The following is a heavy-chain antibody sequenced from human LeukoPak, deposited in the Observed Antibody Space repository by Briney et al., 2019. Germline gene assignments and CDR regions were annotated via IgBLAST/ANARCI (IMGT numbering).Heavy chain of an antibody. CDR3: AREARGFDY. J-gene: IGHJ4*02. D-gene: IGHD6-6*01. CDR2: INPSGGST. V-gene: IGHV1-46*01. Sequence: ASVTVSCKASGGTFSSYAISWARQAPGQGLEWMGIINPSGGSTSYAQKFQGRVTMTRDTSTSTVYMELSSLRSEDTAVYYCAREARGFDYWGQGTLVTVSS. CDR1: GGTFSSYA.